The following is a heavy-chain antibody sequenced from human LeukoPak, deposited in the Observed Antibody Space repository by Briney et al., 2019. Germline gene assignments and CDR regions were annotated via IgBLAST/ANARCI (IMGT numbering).Heavy chain of an antibody. J-gene: IGHJ6*03. V-gene: IGHV3-7*01. CDR1: GFTFSTQW. CDR2: VNQAGTQK. CDR3: AREHYFYYVDV. Sequence: VGSLRLSCAASGFTFSTQWMSWVRQAPGKGLEWVAIVNQAGTQKYYVDSVKGRFTISRDNAENSLYLQMNSLRAEDTAVYYCAREHYFYYVDVWGTGTTVTVSS.